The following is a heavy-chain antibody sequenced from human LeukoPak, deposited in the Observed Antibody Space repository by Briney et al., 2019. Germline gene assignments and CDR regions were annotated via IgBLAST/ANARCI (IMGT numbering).Heavy chain of an antibody. D-gene: IGHD3-22*01. CDR3: ARADGDYYDSSGPYYFDY. Sequence: SETLSLTCTVSGGSISSYYWSWIRQPPGKGLEWIGYIYYSGSTYYNPSLKSRVTISVDTSKNQFSLKLSSVTAADTAVYYCARADGDYYDSSGPYYFDYWGQGTLVTVSS. CDR1: GGSISSYY. V-gene: IGHV4-59*12. J-gene: IGHJ4*02. CDR2: IYYSGST.